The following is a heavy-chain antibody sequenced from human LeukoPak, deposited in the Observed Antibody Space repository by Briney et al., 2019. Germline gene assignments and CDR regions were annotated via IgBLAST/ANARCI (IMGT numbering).Heavy chain of an antibody. CDR1: GYTFTGYY. CDR2: INPNSGGT. J-gene: IGHJ4*02. Sequence: ASVKVSRKASGYTFTGYYMHWVRQAPGQGLEWMGWINPNSGGTNYAQKFQGRVTMTRDTSISTAYMELSRLRSDDTAVYYCAREASYGDYSPFDYWGQGTLVTVSS. D-gene: IGHD4-17*01. V-gene: IGHV1-2*02. CDR3: AREASYGDYSPFDY.